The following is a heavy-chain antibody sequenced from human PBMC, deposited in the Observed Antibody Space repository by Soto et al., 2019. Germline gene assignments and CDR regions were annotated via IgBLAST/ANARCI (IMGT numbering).Heavy chain of an antibody. Sequence: PSETLSLTCTVSGASISSGRSYWSWIRQHPGKGLEWIGYMFYSGSTYYHPSLKSRVNISADTSKNQFSLRLTSVTPADTAVHYCARDNGYGHFDSWGQGTLVTVSS. J-gene: IGHJ4*02. CDR1: GASISSGRSY. CDR2: MFYSGST. V-gene: IGHV4-31*03. D-gene: IGHD5-12*01. CDR3: ARDNGYGHFDS.